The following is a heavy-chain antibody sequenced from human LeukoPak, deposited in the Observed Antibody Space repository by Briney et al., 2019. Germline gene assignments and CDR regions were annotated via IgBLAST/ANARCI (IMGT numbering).Heavy chain of an antibody. CDR3: ARSGYLVVTAYDAFDI. CDR2: INPRGDYS. J-gene: IGHJ3*02. D-gene: IGHD2-21*02. Sequence: GASVTVSCKPFGYIFTSYYIHWVRQPPAQGLEWMGIINPRGDYSTYAQNFQGRVTMTRDTSTSTIYMELSSLRSEDTAVYCCARSGYLVVTAYDAFDIWGQGTMVTVPS. V-gene: IGHV1-46*01. CDR1: GYIFTSYY.